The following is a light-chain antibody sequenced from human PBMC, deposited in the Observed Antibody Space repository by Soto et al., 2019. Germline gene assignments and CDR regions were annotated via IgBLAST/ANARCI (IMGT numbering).Light chain of an antibody. V-gene: IGKV1-12*01. J-gene: IGKJ5*01. Sequence: DIQMTQSPSSVSASVGDRVTITCRASQDIGSWLAWYQQKPGKAPDLLIYGASSLQSGVPSRFYGSGSETDFTLTISSLQPEDFATYYCQQGGSFPLTFGQGTRLEIK. CDR1: QDIGSW. CDR3: QQGGSFPLT. CDR2: GAS.